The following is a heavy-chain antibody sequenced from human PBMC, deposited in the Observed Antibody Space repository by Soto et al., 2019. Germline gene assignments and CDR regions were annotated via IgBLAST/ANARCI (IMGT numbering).Heavy chain of an antibody. CDR3: AKVLRVAAAEGSWFDP. J-gene: IGHJ5*02. CDR1: GFTFSSYG. CDR2: ISYDGSNE. V-gene: IGHV3-30*18. Sequence: QVQLVESGGGVVQPGRSLRISCAASGFTFSSYGMHWVRQAPGKGLEWVAVISYDGSNEYYADSVKGRFTIARDNSKNTLYLQMNSLRAEDTAVYYCAKVLRVAAAEGSWFDPWGQGTLVTVSS. D-gene: IGHD6-13*01.